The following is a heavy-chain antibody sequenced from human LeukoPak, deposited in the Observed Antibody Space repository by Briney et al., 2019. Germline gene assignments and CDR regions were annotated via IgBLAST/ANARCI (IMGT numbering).Heavy chain of an antibody. D-gene: IGHD2-21*02. Sequence: PGGSLRLSCAASGFTFSSYSMNWVRQAPGKGLEWVSSISSSSSYIYYADSVKGRFTISRDNAKNSLYLQMNSLRAEDTAVYYCAREHIVVVTAIFDYWGQGTLVTVSS. V-gene: IGHV3-21*01. J-gene: IGHJ4*02. CDR2: ISSSSSYI. CDR3: AREHIVVVTAIFDY. CDR1: GFTFSSYS.